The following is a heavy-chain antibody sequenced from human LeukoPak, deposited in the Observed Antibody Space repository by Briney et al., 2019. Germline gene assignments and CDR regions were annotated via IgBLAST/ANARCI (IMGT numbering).Heavy chain of an antibody. CDR2: IVPIFGTA. D-gene: IGHD2-2*01. Sequence: GSSVKVSCKASGGTFSSYAISWVRQAPGQGLEWMRGIVPIFGTANYAQKFQGRVTITADESTSTAYMELSSLRSEDTAVYYCARDRRSRYCSSTRCYLGCFDPWGQGTLVTVSS. CDR3: ARDRRSRYCSSTRCYLGCFDP. V-gene: IGHV1-69*01. J-gene: IGHJ5*02. CDR1: GGTFSSYA.